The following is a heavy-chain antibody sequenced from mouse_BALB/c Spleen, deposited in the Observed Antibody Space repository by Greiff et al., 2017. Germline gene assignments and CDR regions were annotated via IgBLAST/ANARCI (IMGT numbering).Heavy chain of an antibody. J-gene: IGHJ4*01. CDR1: GYTFTSYY. D-gene: IGHD1-1*01. CDR3: ARDYGSYYYAMDY. V-gene: IGHV1S56*01. Sequence: QVQLQQSGPELVKPGASVRISCKASGYTFTSYYIHWVKQRPGQGLEWIGWIYPGNVNTKYNEKFKGKATLTADKSSSTAYMQLSSLTSEDSAVYFCARDYGSYYYAMDYWGQGTSVTVSS. CDR2: IYPGNVNT.